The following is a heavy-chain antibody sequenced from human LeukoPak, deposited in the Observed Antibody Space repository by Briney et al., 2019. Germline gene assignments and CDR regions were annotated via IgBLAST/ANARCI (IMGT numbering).Heavy chain of an antibody. J-gene: IGHJ4*02. V-gene: IGHV4-59*01. CDR3: ARYGGSNDY. CDR2: IYYSGST. CDR1: GGSISSYY. D-gene: IGHD4-23*01. Sequence: SETLSLTCTVSGGSISSYYWSWIRQPPGKGLEWIGYIYYSGSTNCNPSLKSRVTISVDTSKNQFSLKLSSVTAADTAVYYCARYGGSNDYWGQGTLVTVSS.